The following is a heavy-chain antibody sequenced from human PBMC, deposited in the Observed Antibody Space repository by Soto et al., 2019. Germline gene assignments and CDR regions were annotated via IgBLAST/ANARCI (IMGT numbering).Heavy chain of an antibody. V-gene: IGHV4-34*01. Sequence: SETLSLTCAVYGGSFSGYYWSWIRQPPGKGLEWIGEINHSGSTNYNPSLKSRVTISVDTSKNQLSLKLSSVTAADTAVYYCARAPYCSSTSCSYNWFDPWGQGTLVTVSS. D-gene: IGHD2-2*01. CDR3: ARAPYCSSTSCSYNWFDP. CDR1: GGSFSGYY. CDR2: INHSGST. J-gene: IGHJ5*02.